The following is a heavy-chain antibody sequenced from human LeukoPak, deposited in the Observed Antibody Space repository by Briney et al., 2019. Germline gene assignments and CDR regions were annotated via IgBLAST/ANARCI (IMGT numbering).Heavy chain of an antibody. CDR1: VGSIINSDYY. D-gene: IGHD1-14*01. Sequence: SETLSLTCTVSVGSIINSDYYWAWLRQPPGRGLEWIASVEHSGITHYNPSVESRLTISVDPSKNQFSLKMTSVTAADTATYYCASLRSGISPMFDYWGLGTLLTVSS. CDR2: VEHSGIT. J-gene: IGHJ4*02. V-gene: IGHV4-39*07. CDR3: ASLRSGISPMFDY.